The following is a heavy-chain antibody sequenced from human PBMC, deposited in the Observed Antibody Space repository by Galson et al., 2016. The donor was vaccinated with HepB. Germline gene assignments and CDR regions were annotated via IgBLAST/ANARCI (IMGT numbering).Heavy chain of an antibody. CDR2: IKPDGSDR. J-gene: IGHJ1*01. CDR1: GFTFGSVW. V-gene: IGHV3-7*03. CDR3: ALYYYDSSGFVEYFQH. D-gene: IGHD3-22*01. Sequence: SLRLSCATSGFTFGSVWMSWVRQAPGKGLEWVANIKPDGSDRYYVDSLKGRFTISRDNAKNSLYLQMNNLRADDTAVYYCALYYYDSSGFVEYFQHWGQGTRVTVSS.